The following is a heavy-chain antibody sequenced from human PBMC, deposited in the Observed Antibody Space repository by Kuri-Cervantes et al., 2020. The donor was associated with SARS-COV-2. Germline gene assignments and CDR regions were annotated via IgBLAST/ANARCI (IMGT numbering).Heavy chain of an antibody. CDR3: AKDLGRPNWFDP. J-gene: IGHJ5*02. CDR1: GFTFSSYA. CDR2: ISGSGGST. Sequence: GGSLRLSCAASGFTFSSYAMSWVRRAPGKGLEWVSAISGSGGSTYYADSVKGRFTISRDNSKNTLYLQMNSLRAEDTAVYYCAKDLGRPNWFDPWGQGTLVTVSS. V-gene: IGHV3-23*01.